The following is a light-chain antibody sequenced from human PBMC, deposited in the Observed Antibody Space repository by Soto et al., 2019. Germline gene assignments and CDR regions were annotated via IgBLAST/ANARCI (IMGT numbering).Light chain of an antibody. CDR3: HQYITCPWT. CDR2: GAS. Sequence: VMTQSPATLSVAPGERATLSCRAGQSVSSNLSWYQQKPGQAPSLLIYGASARAIGIQARFSGSGSGTEVTLTIISLQSEDYAVYYCHQYITCPWTVGQGTKVEIK. V-gene: IGKV3-15*01. CDR1: QSVSSN. J-gene: IGKJ1*01.